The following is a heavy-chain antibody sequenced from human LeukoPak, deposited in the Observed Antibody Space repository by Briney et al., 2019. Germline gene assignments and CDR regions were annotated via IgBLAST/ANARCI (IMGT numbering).Heavy chain of an antibody. CDR3: ARDSSGLYYFDY. Sequence: SETLSLTCTVSGGSISSYYWSWIRQPPGKGLEWIGYIYYSGSTNYNPSLKSRVTVSVDTSKNQFSLKLSSVTAADTAVYYCARDSSGLYYFDYWGQGTLVTVSS. V-gene: IGHV4-59*01. CDR2: IYYSGST. D-gene: IGHD6-19*01. CDR1: GGSISSYY. J-gene: IGHJ4*02.